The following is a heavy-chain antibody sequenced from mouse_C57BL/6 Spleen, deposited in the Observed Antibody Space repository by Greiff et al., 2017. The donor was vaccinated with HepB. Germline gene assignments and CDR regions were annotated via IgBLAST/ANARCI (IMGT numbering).Heavy chain of an antibody. CDR2: IDPETGGT. CDR1: GYTFTDYE. CDR3: TRRMGPYFDY. Sequence: VQLQQSGAELVRPGASVTLSCKASGYTFTDYEMHWVKQTPVHGLEWIGAIDPETGGTAYNQKFTGKAILTADKSSSTAYMELHSLTSEDSAVYYGTRRMGPYFDYWGQGTTLTVSS. D-gene: IGHD4-1*01. V-gene: IGHV1-15*01. J-gene: IGHJ2*01.